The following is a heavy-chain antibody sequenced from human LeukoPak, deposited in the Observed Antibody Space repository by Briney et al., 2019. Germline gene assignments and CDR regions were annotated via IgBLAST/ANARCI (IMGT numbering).Heavy chain of an antibody. J-gene: IGHJ3*02. CDR1: GFTFSSYS. V-gene: IGHV3-21*01. D-gene: IGHD1-26*01. CDR2: ISSSSSYI. CDR3: VIDLSGSYCGKAFDI. Sequence: PGGSLRLSCAASGFTFSSYSMNWVRQAPGKGLEWVSSISSSSSYIYYADSVKGRFTISRDNAQNSLYLQMNSLRAEDTAVYYCVIDLSGSYCGKAFDIWGQGTMVTVSS.